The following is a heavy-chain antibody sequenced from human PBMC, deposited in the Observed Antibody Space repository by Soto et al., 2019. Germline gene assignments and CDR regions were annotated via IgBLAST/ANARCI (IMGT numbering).Heavy chain of an antibody. V-gene: IGHV3-66*01. CDR3: AREPRYCRGGSCSITGDAVDS. CDR2: ISNRGDT. CDR1: GFIVSDTY. J-gene: IGHJ3*02. Sequence: EVQLVESGGGLVQPGGSLRLSCTASGFIVSDTYMNWVRQAPGKGLEWVAVISNRGDTHYADSVRGRFSLSRDIADNTLHLHMNNLRVGDTAVYYCAREPRYCRGGSCSITGDAVDSWGQGTMVTVSS. D-gene: IGHD2-15*01.